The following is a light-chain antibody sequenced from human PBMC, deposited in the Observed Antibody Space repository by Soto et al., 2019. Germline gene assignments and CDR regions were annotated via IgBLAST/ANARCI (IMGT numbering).Light chain of an antibody. V-gene: IGKV3-20*01. CDR1: QSVSSNY. J-gene: IGKJ4*01. CDR3: QRYGTSLPLT. Sequence: EIVLTQSPGTLSLSPGDRATLSCRASQSVSSNYLAWYQQKPGQAPRLLIYGASSRATGIPDSFSGSGSVTDFTLTTSGLEAEDVAVSYCQRYGTSLPLTFGGGTKVEIK. CDR2: GAS.